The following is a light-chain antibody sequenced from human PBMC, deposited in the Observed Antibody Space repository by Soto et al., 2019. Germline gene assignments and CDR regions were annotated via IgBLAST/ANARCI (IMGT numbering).Light chain of an antibody. Sequence: DIQMTQSPSSLSASVGDRVTISCRTSHSIRTYLNWYQQKLGKAPKVLIYAASNLQSGVPSRLSGSGSGTDFNLTISSLQPEDFATYYCQQGENTSSPLGPGTKVEI. J-gene: IGKJ3*01. CDR3: QQGENTSSP. CDR2: AAS. V-gene: IGKV1-39*01. CDR1: HSIRTY.